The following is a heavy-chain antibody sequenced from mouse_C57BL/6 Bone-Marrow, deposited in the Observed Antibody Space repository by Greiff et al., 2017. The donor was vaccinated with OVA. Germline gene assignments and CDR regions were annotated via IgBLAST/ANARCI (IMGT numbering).Heavy chain of an antibody. V-gene: IGHV1-50*01. CDR2: IDPSGSYT. Sequence: QVQLQQPGAELVKPGASVKLSCKASGYTFTSYWMQWVNQRPGQGLEWIGEIDPSGSYTNYNQKFKGKATLTVDTSSSTAYMQLSSLTTEDSADYYGASYDYDGWFAYWGQGTLVTVSA. CDR1: GYTFTSYW. CDR3: ASYDYDGWFAY. D-gene: IGHD2-4*01. J-gene: IGHJ3*01.